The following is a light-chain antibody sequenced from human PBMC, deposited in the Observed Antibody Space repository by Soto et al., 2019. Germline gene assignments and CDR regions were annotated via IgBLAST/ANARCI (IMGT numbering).Light chain of an antibody. V-gene: IGKV3-20*01. Sequence: EIVLTQSPGTLSLSPGERATLSCRASQSVPKNYLAWYQQKSGQAPRLLIYDVSIRATGIPDRCSGGGSGTDFTLTISRLEPEDFAVYYCHQYANYPQTCGQGTRVDIK. CDR3: HQYANYPQT. CDR2: DVS. CDR1: QSVPKNY. J-gene: IGKJ1*01.